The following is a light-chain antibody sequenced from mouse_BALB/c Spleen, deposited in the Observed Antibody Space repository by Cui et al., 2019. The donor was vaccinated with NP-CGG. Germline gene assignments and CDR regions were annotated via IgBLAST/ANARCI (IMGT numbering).Light chain of an antibody. Sequence: QAVVTQESALTTSPGETVTLTCRSSTWAVTTSNYANWVQEKPDHLFTGLIGGTNNRAPGVLARFSGSRLGDKAALTITGEKIEEEAIYFGVLWYRNHWVLGGGTKLTVL. V-gene: IGLV1*01. CDR1: TWAVTTSNY. J-gene: IGLJ1*01. CDR2: GTN. CDR3: VLWYRNHWV.